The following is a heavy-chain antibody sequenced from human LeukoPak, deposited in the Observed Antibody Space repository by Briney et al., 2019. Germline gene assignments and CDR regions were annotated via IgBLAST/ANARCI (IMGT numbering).Heavy chain of an antibody. CDR2: ISPAGGTT. V-gene: IGHV3-23*01. D-gene: IGHD6-13*01. CDR1: GFSFGSEA. Sequence: PGGSLRLSCTVSGFSFGSEAMSWVRQAPGRGLEWVSSISPAGGTTYYADSVKGRFTISRDNSKNTLYVQMSGLRVEDTAVYYCAKSRSGSSNWALRIFDNWGQGTLVSVSS. J-gene: IGHJ4*02. CDR3: AKSRSGSSNWALRIFDN.